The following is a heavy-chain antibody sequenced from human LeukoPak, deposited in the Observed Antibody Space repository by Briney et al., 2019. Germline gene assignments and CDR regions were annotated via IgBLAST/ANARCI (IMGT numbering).Heavy chain of an antibody. Sequence: GGSLRLSCAASGFTFSDYYMSWIRQAPGKGLEWVSYISSSSSYTNYADSVKGRFTISRDNAKNSLYLQMNSLRAEDTAVYYCAKGRGYSGYDFFDYWGQGTLVTVSS. D-gene: IGHD5-12*01. CDR3: AKGRGYSGYDFFDY. CDR2: ISSSSSYT. J-gene: IGHJ4*02. CDR1: GFTFSDYY. V-gene: IGHV3-11*06.